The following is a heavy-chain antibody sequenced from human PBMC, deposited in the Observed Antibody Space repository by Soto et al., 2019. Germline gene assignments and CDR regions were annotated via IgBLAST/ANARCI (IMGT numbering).Heavy chain of an antibody. V-gene: IGHV4-4*07. J-gene: IGHJ4*02. D-gene: IGHD2-8*02. CDR2: FSLSGTT. Sequence: SETLSLTCTVSGASITGSFFWSWIRQPAGKGLEWIGRFSLSGTTNYNPSLRSRVTMSADVSKNQFSLRLTSVTAADTALYYCARGMTPPGAPAWYYFDSWGQGTLVTVS. CDR3: ARGMTPPGAPAWYYFDS. CDR1: GASITGSFF.